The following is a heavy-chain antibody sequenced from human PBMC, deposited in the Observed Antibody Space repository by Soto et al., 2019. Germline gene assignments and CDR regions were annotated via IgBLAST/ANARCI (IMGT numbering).Heavy chain of an antibody. V-gene: IGHV4-4*07. J-gene: IGHJ4*02. D-gene: IGHD2-8*02. CDR2: FSLSGTT. Sequence: SETLSLTCTVSGASITGSFFWSWIRQPAGKGLEWIGRFSLSGTTNYNPSLRSRVTMSADVSKNQFSLRLTSVTAADTALYYCARGMTPPGAPAWYYFDSWGQGTLVTVS. CDR3: ARGMTPPGAPAWYYFDS. CDR1: GASITGSFF.